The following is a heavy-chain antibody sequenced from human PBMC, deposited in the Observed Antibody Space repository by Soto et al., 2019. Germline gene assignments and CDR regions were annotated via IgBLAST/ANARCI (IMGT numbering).Heavy chain of an antibody. CDR1: GFSLSTSGVG. D-gene: IGHD3-22*01. V-gene: IGHV2-5*02. CDR3: AHSGVSDSSGWHDAFDI. Sequence: QITLKESGPPLVKPTQTLTLTCTFSGFSLSTSGVGLAWIRQPPGKALEWLALIYWDDDKRYSPSLKSRLTITKGTSKAQVVLTMTNMDPVDTATYYCAHSGVSDSSGWHDAFDIWGQGTMVTVSS. CDR2: IYWDDDK. J-gene: IGHJ3*02.